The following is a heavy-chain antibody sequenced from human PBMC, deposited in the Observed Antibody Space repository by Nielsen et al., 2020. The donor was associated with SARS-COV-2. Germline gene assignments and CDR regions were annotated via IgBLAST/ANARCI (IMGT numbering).Heavy chain of an antibody. D-gene: IGHD3-10*01. Sequence: GGSLRLSCAASGFTFSSHWMHWVRQVPGKGLVWVSRINSAGSMISYADAVKDRFTISRDNAKNTLYLQMNSLRAEDTALYYCAKGDSGSYYNYFDYWGQGTLVTVSS. CDR3: AKGDSGSYYNYFDY. CDR2: INSAGSMI. CDR1: GFTFSSHW. J-gene: IGHJ4*02. V-gene: IGHV3-74*01.